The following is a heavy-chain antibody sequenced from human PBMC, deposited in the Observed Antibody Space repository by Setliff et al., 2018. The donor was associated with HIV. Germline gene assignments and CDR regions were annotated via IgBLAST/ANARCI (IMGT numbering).Heavy chain of an antibody. J-gene: IGHJ3*02. CDR1: GGSFSNYA. D-gene: IGHD4-17*01. CDR2: SIPIYSEP. V-gene: IGHV1-18*01. CDR3: ARGYGAFDI. Sequence: ASVKVSCKASGGSFSNYAVNWVRQAPGQGLVWMGGSIPIYSEPDYAQKLQGRVTMTTDTSTNTAYMELRSLRSDDTAVYYCARGYGAFDIWGQGTMVTVSS.